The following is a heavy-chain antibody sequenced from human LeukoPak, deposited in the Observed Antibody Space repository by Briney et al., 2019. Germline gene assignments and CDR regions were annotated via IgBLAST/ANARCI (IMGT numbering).Heavy chain of an antibody. CDR2: ISYDGSNK. J-gene: IGHJ4*02. Sequence: GGSLRLSCAASGFTFSSYAMHWVRQAPGKGLEGVAVISYDGSNKYYADSVKGRFTISRDNSKNTLYLQMNSLRAEDTAVYYCATDIVVVPAGINWGQGTLVTVSS. V-gene: IGHV3-30*04. D-gene: IGHD2-2*01. CDR1: GFTFSSYA. CDR3: ATDIVVVPAGIN.